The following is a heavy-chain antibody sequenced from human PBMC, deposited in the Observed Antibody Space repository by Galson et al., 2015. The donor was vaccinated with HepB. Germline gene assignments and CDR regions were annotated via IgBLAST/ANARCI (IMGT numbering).Heavy chain of an antibody. Sequence: SVKVSCKASGYTFTSYGISWVRQAPGQGLEWMGWISAYNGNTNYAQKLQGRVTMTTDTSTSTAYMELRSLRPDDTAVYYCARDYSPITIFGVGHFWFDPWGQGTLVTVSS. D-gene: IGHD3-3*01. V-gene: IGHV1-18*04. CDR1: GYTFTSYG. J-gene: IGHJ5*02. CDR3: ARDYSPITIFGVGHFWFDP. CDR2: ISAYNGNT.